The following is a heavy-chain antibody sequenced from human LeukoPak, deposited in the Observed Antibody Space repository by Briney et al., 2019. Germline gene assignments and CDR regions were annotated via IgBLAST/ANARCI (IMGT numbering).Heavy chain of an antibody. V-gene: IGHV3-66*01. CDR1: GFTFSSYA. Sequence: GGSLRLSCAASGFTFSSYAMSWVRQAPGKGLEWVSVIYSGGSTYYADSVKGRFTISRDNSKNTLYLQMNSLRAEDTAVYYCAGGYGYGYDFDYWGQGTLVTVSS. J-gene: IGHJ4*02. D-gene: IGHD5-18*01. CDR3: AGGYGYGYDFDY. CDR2: IYSGGST.